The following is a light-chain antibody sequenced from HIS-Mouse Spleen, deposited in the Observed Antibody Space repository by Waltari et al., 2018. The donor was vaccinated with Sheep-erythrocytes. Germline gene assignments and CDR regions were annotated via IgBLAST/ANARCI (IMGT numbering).Light chain of an antibody. CDR1: SSDVGGYND. V-gene: IGLV2-11*01. CDR2: DVS. J-gene: IGLJ1*01. Sequence: QSALTQPRSVSGSPGQSVTLSCTGTSSDVGGYNDGSWYQQHPGKAPKLMIYDVSKRPSGVPDRFSGSKSGNTASLTISGLQAEDEADYYCCSYAGSYNHVFATGTKVTVL. CDR3: CSYAGSYNHV.